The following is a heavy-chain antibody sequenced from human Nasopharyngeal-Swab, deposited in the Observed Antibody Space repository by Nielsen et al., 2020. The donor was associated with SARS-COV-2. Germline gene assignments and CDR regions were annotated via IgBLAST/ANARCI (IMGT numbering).Heavy chain of an antibody. J-gene: IGHJ4*02. CDR3: ARSTSSSWYRPLDY. V-gene: IGHV3-11*03. D-gene: IGHD6-13*01. Sequence: GVSLRLSCAASGFTFSDYYMSWIRQAPGKGLEWVSYISSSSSYTDYADSVKGRFTISRDNAKNSLYLQMDNLRAEDTAVYYCARSTSSSWYRPLDYWGQGTLV. CDR2: ISSSSSYT. CDR1: GFTFSDYY.